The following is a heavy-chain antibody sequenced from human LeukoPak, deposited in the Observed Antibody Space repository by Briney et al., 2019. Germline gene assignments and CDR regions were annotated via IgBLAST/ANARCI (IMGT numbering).Heavy chain of an antibody. CDR2: INHSGST. Sequence: SETLSLTCAVYGGSFSGYYWSWIRQPPGKGLEWIGEINHSGSTNYNPSLKSRVTISVDTSKNQFSLKLSSVTAADTAVYYCARGVVVVSVWGQGTLVTVSS. CDR1: GGSFSGYY. D-gene: IGHD3-22*01. V-gene: IGHV4-34*01. CDR3: ARGVVVVSV. J-gene: IGHJ4*02.